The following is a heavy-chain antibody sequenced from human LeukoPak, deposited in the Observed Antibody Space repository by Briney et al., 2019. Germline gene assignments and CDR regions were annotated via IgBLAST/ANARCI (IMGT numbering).Heavy chain of an antibody. J-gene: IGHJ4*02. V-gene: IGHV3-21*01. CDR1: GFTFSSYS. CDR2: ISSSSSYI. CDR3: AKVAKYYYGSESYYFFEQ. Sequence: GSLRLSCAASGFTFSSYSMNWVRQAPGKGLEWVSSISSSSSYIYYADSVKGRFTISRDNAKNSLYLQMNSLRVEDTAIYYCAKVAKYYYGSESYYFFEQWGQGTPVTASS. D-gene: IGHD3-10*01.